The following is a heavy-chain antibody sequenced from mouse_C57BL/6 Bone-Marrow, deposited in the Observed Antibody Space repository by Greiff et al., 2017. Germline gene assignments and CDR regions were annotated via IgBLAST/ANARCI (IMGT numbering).Heavy chain of an antibody. J-gene: IGHJ3*01. Sequence: ESGPGLVKPSQSLSLTCSVTGYSITSGYYWNWIRQFPGNKLEWMGYISYDGSNNYNPSLKNRISITRDTSKNLFFLKLNSVTTEDTATYYCARGVWEAWFAYWGQGTLVTVSA. CDR3: ARGVWEAWFAY. CDR1: GYSITSGYY. CDR2: ISYDGSN. D-gene: IGHD4-1*01. V-gene: IGHV3-6*01.